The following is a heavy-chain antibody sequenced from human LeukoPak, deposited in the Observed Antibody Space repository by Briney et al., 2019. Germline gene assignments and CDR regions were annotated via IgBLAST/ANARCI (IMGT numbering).Heavy chain of an antibody. CDR3: AKGVVTAIIYYDYMDV. V-gene: IGHV3-23*01. Sequence: PGRSLRLSCAASGFTFSSYAMSWVRQAPGKGLEWVSAISGSGGSTYYADSVKGRFTISRDNSKNTLYLQMNSLRAEDTAVYYCAKGVVTAIIYYDYMDVWGKGTTVTVSS. CDR1: GFTFSSYA. CDR2: ISGSGGST. D-gene: IGHD2-21*02. J-gene: IGHJ6*03.